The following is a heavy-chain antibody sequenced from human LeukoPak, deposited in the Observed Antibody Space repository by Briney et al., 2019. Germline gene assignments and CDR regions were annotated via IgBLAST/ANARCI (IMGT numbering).Heavy chain of an antibody. V-gene: IGHV4-39*07. D-gene: IGHD6-13*01. CDR3: ARAYSSSWYRGEEGTFDY. CDR2: IYYTGNT. Sequence: PSETLSLTCSVSGDSITGYYWGWIRQPPGKGLEWIGNIYYTGNTYYNSSLKSRVTISLDTSKNQFSLKLSSVTAADTAVYYCARAYSSSWYRGEEGTFDYWGQGTLVTVSS. CDR1: GDSITGYY. J-gene: IGHJ4*02.